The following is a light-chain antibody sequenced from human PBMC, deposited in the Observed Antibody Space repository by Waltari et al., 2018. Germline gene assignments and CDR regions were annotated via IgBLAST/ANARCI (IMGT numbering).Light chain of an antibody. J-gene: IGLJ3*02. V-gene: IGLV1-40*01. CDR3: QSYDTSLSVV. CDR1: GPNIGAGYD. CDR2: GSS. Sequence: QSVLTQPPSVSGAPGQRVTICCTGSGPNIGAGYDVHWYQQLPRAAPKLLIYGSSTRPLGVPDRFFGSTSGTSASLAITGLQAEDEADYYCQSYDTSLSVVFGGGTKLTVL.